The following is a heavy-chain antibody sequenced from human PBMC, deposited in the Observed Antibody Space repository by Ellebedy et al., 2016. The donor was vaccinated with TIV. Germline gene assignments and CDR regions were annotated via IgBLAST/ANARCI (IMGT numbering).Heavy chain of an antibody. CDR1: GLAFRTYG. V-gene: IGHV3-30*18. D-gene: IGHD1-1*01. CDR2: ISCYGNRI. Sequence: PGGSLRLSCATSGLAFRTYGVHWFRQAPGKGLEWVAVISCYGNRIHYVDSVKGRFTISRDNSKDILYLEMNSLRPDDTAVYYCAKDQYNRYFRYFHFWGQGPLVAVSS. J-gene: IGHJ4*02. CDR3: AKDQYNRYFRYFHF.